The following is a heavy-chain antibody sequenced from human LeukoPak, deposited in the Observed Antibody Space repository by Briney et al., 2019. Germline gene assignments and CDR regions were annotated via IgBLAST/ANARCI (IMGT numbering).Heavy chain of an antibody. CDR3: ARGAITMVRGVIITAFDY. Sequence: PSETLSLTCTVSGGSISSYYWSWIRHPPGKGLEWIGYIYYSGSTNYNPSLKGRVTISVDTSKNQFSLKLSSVTAADTAVYYCARGAITMVRGVIITAFDYWGQGTLVTVSS. J-gene: IGHJ4*02. CDR2: IYYSGST. D-gene: IGHD3-10*01. V-gene: IGHV4-59*01. CDR1: GGSISSYY.